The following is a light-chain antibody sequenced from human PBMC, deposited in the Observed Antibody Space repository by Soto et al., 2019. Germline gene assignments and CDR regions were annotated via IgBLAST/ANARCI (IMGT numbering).Light chain of an antibody. CDR3: LLSYSGARV. CDR2: NTS. CDR1: TGAVTSGHY. Sequence: QTVVTQEPSLTMSPGGTVTLTCGSSTGAVTSGHYPYWFQQKPGQAPRTLVYNTSDKHSWAPARFSGSLLGGKAALTLSGAQPEDQAEYYCLLSYSGARVFGGGTKLTVL. V-gene: IGLV7-46*01. J-gene: IGLJ3*02.